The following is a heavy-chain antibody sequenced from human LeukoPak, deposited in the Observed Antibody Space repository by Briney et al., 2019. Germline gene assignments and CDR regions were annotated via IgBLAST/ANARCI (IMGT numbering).Heavy chain of an antibody. CDR2: MHTSGTT. CDR1: GGSTSSGSYY. Sequence: SETLSLTCTVSGGSTSSGSYYWSWIRQPAGKGLEWIGRMHTSGTTNYNPSLKSRVTISVDTSKNHLSLKLSSVTAADTAIYFCARGTSYDMDVWGKGTTVSVSS. CDR3: ARGTSYDMDV. V-gene: IGHV4-61*02. J-gene: IGHJ6*03. D-gene: IGHD3-10*01.